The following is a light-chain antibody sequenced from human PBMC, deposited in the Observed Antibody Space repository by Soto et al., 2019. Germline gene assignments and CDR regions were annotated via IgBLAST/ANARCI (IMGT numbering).Light chain of an antibody. CDR2: AAS. V-gene: IGKV1-6*01. CDR1: QGIRND. CDR3: IQDYNYPWT. Sequence: AIQMTQSPSSLSASVGDRVTITCRASQGIRNDLGWYQQKPGKAPKLLIYAASSLQSGVPSRFSGSGSGTDFTLTISSLQPEDFSTYYCIQDYNYPWTFGQGTKVEIK. J-gene: IGKJ1*01.